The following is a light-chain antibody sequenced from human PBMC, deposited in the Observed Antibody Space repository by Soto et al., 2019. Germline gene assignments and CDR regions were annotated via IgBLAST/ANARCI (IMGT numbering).Light chain of an antibody. CDR3: PPYCRVPQLT. Sequence: DIVMTQSPDSLAVSLGERATINCKSSQSLFYSPNNKTYLAWYQHKAGQSPKLLIYYASNRESGVTDRCSGSGSGTDFTRPISSLQAEDVAVNYCPPYCRVPQLTLGAWTKLELK. J-gene: IGKJ4*02. V-gene: IGKV4-1*01. CDR1: QSLFYSPNNKTY. CDR2: YAS.